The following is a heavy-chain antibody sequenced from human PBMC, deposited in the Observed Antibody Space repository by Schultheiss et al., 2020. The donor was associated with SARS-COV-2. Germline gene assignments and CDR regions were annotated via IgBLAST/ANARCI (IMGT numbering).Heavy chain of an antibody. D-gene: IGHD2-2*02. CDR1: GGSLSNYY. Sequence: SETLSLTCTVSGGSLSNYYWSWIRQPPGKGLEWIGYIYYTGSTNYNPSLKSRVTISVDTSKNQFSLKLSSVTAADTAVYYCARGPYCSSTSCYKRPYYYYYYMDVWGKGTTVTVSS. CDR2: IYYTGST. CDR3: ARGPYCSSTSCYKRPYYYYYYMDV. V-gene: IGHV4-59*12. J-gene: IGHJ6*03.